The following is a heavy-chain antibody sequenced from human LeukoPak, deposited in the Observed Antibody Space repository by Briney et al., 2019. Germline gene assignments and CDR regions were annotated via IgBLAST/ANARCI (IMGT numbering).Heavy chain of an antibody. CDR2: IHHSGNS. CDR1: GASFTDYY. Sequence: SETLSLTCTVSGASFTDYYWSWIRQSPGKGLEWISYIHHSGNSDYSPSLRSRVTTSLDTSKNQFSLNLISVTAADTAVYYCTRGHWGLQSWSQGTLVTVSS. D-gene: IGHD7-27*01. CDR3: TRGHWGLQS. V-gene: IGHV4-59*01. J-gene: IGHJ5*02.